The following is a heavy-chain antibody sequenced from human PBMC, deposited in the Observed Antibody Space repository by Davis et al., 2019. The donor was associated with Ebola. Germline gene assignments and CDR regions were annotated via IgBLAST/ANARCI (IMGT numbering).Heavy chain of an antibody. D-gene: IGHD5-24*01. CDR3: SRFTRGVGYNVFDY. CDR1: GGSISSYY. V-gene: IGHV4-59*01. J-gene: IGHJ4*02. Sequence: MPSETLSLTCTVSGGSISSYYWSWIRQPPGKGSEWIGYIYYSGSTNYNPSLKSRVTISVDTSKNQFSLKLSSVTAADTAVYYCSRFTRGVGYNVFDYWGQGTLVTGSS. CDR2: IYYSGST.